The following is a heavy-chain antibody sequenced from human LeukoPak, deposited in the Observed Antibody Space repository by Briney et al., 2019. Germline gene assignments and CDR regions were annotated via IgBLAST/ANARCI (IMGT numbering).Heavy chain of an antibody. Sequence: GGSLRLSCAASGFTFSSYGMHWVRQAPGKGLEWVGFIRSKAYGGTTEYAASVKGRFTISRDDSKSIAYLQMNSLKTEDTAVYYCTREPIFFDGDYYYYYGMDVWGQGTTVTVSS. D-gene: IGHD4-17*01. CDR2: IRSKAYGGTT. V-gene: IGHV3-49*04. CDR1: GFTFSSYG. CDR3: TREPIFFDGDYYYYYGMDV. J-gene: IGHJ6*02.